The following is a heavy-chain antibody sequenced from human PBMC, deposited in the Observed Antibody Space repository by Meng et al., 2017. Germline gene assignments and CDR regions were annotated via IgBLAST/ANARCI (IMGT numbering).Heavy chain of an antibody. Sequence: GESLKISCAASGFTFSSYSMNWVRQAPGKGLEWVSSISSSSSYIYYADSVKGRFTISRDNSKNTLYLQMNSLRAEDTAVYYCAKDRGYSYGPTDYWGQGTLVTVSS. CDR1: GFTFSSYS. D-gene: IGHD5-18*01. CDR3: AKDRGYSYGPTDY. CDR2: ISSSSSYI. V-gene: IGHV3-21*04. J-gene: IGHJ4*02.